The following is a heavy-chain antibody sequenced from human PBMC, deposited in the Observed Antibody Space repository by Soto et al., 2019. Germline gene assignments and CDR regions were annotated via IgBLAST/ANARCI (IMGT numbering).Heavy chain of an antibody. Sequence: GVLRLPCAASGFTFSIFAMSWVRQSPGKGLEWVSTISGSGGSTYYADAVKGRFTISRDNSMGTLYLQMKSLRVEDTAIYYCAKEVSLGSTVDLGYWGQGALVTVSS. CDR1: GFTFSIFA. D-gene: IGHD7-27*01. CDR2: ISGSGGST. J-gene: IGHJ4*02. CDR3: AKEVSLGSTVDLGY. V-gene: IGHV3-23*01.